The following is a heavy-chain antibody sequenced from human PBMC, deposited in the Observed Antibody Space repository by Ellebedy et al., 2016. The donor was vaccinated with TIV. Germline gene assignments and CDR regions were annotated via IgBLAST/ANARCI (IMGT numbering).Heavy chain of an antibody. CDR1: GGSISSSSYY. CDR2: IYYSGTT. D-gene: IGHD1-1*01. V-gene: IGHV4-39*07. CDR3: ARDNWNDGVNWFDP. J-gene: IGHJ5*02. Sequence: MPSETLSLTCTVSGGSISSSSYYWGWIRQPPGKGLEWIGSIYYSGTTNYNPSLKSRVTISIDTSKTQFSLKLSSVTAADTAVYYCARDNWNDGVNWFDPWGQGTLVTVSS.